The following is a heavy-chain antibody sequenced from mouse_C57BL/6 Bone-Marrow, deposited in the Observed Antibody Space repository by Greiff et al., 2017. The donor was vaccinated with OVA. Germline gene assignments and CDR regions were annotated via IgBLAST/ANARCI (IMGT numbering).Heavy chain of an antibody. J-gene: IGHJ2*01. CDR3: ARYKGGVAVNYIDY. Sequence: EVQLVESGGGLVQPGDSLSLSCAASGFTFTNYYMSWVRQPPGKALEWLAFIRNKPNGSTTEYSASVKGRFTISSDTSHRILYLQMNALRDKHSATYNGARYKGGVAVNYIDYWGQGTALTVSS. V-gene: IGHV7-3*01. CDR2: IRNKPNGSTT. D-gene: IGHD1-1*01. CDR1: GFTFTNYY.